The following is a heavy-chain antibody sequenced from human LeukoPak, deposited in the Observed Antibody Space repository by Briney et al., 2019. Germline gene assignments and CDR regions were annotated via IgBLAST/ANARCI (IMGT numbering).Heavy chain of an antibody. CDR2: INWNGGST. V-gene: IGHV3-20*04. D-gene: IGHD3-9*01. CDR1: GFTFDDYG. J-gene: IGHJ4*02. CDR3: ARKSGHTISFDY. Sequence: GGSLRLSCAPSGFTFDDYGMSWVRQAPGKGLEWVSGINWNGGSTGYADSVKGRFTISRDNAKNSLYLQMNSLRAEDTALYYCARKSGHTISFDYWGQGTLVTVSS.